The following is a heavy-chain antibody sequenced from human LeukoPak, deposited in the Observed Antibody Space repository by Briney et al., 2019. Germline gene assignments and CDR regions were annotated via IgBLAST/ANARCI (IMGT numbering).Heavy chain of an antibody. CDR2: VYYTGAT. Sequence: SETLSLTCSVSGVSITTTGYYWAWIRQPPGKGLEWIGTVYYTGATYYNSALESRLSISVDTSENQFSLRLRSVTAADSAVYYCARHRERDIVVVPAAIAWRFDPWGQGALVTVYS. CDR1: GVSITTTGYY. V-gene: IGHV4-39*01. CDR3: ARHRERDIVVVPAAIAWRFDP. J-gene: IGHJ5*02. D-gene: IGHD2-2*02.